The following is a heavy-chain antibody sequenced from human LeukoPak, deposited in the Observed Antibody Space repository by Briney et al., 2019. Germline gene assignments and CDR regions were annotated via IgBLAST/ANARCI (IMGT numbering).Heavy chain of an antibody. CDR2: IYSGGST. J-gene: IGHJ6*02. D-gene: IGHD3-10*01. CDR1: GFTVSSNY. V-gene: IGHV3-53*01. CDR3: AMRTMARPLGGMDV. Sequence: PGGSLRLSCAASGFTVSSNYMSWVRQAPGKGLEWVSVIYSGGSTYYADSVKGRFTISRDNSKNTLYLQMNSLRAEDTAVYYCAMRTMARPLGGMDVWGQGTAVTVSS.